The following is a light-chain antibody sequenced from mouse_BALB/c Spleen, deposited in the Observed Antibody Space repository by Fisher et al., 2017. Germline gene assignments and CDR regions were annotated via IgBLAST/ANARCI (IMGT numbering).Light chain of an antibody. CDR3: QQRSSYPFT. CDR2: AAS. Sequence: DIVMTQSPASLAVSLGQRATLSYRASDSVDNYGNSFMHWYQQKPGQPPKLLIYAASNQGSGVPARFSGSGSGTSYSLTISRMEAEDAATYYCQQRSSYPFTFGSGTKLEVK. J-gene: IGKJ4*01. CDR1: DSVDNYGNSF. V-gene: IGKV3-2*01.